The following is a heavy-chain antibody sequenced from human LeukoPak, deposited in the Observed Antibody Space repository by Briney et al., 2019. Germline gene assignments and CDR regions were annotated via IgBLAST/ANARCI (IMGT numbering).Heavy chain of an antibody. D-gene: IGHD1-26*01. V-gene: IGHV4-61*01. CDR2: IYNGVNT. Sequence: SETLSLTCTVSGASVSSASYWSWIRQPPGKGVEWIAHIYNGVNTNYNPSLKSRVTISVDTSKNQFSLRLSSVTAADTAVYYCARSRAFNSGAFDPWGQGSLVTVSS. J-gene: IGHJ5*02. CDR3: ARSRAFNSGAFDP. CDR1: GASVSSASY.